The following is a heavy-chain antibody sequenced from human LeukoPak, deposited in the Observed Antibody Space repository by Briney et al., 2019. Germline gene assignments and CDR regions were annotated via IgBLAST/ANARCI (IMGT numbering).Heavy chain of an antibody. J-gene: IGHJ4*02. CDR1: GFTFSSYD. Sequence: GGSLRLSCAASGFTFSSYDMHWVRQATGKGLEWVSAIGTAGDTYYPGSVKGRFTISRENAKNSLYLQMNSLRAGDTAVYYCARADSGWYAFVYWGQGTLVTVSS. V-gene: IGHV3-13*01. CDR2: IGTAGDT. D-gene: IGHD6-19*01. CDR3: ARADSGWYAFVY.